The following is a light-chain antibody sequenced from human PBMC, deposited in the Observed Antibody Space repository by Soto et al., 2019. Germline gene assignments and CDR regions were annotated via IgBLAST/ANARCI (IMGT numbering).Light chain of an antibody. CDR3: SSYTSTNSVI. J-gene: IGLJ2*01. V-gene: IGLV2-14*01. CDR1: SSDIGGYNY. CDR2: EVN. Sequence: QSVLAQPASVSESPGQSITVSCTGTSSDIGGYNYVSWYQHHPGKAPQLIIYEVNLRPSGVSDRFSASKSGDTASLTISGLQAGDEADYYCSSYTSTNSVIFGGGTKVTVL.